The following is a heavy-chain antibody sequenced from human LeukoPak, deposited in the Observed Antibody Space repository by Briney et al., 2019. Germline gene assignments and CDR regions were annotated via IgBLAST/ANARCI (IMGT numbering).Heavy chain of an antibody. CDR1: GFTFSSYA. D-gene: IGHD3-16*02. CDR2: ISGSGGST. CDR3: AKDRYRDDYVWGSYRFSGYPFDY. J-gene: IGHJ4*02. Sequence: GGSLRLSCAASGFTFSSYAMSWVRQAPGKGLEWVSAISGSGGSTYYADSVKGRFTISRDNSKNTLYLQMNSLRAEDTAVYYCAKDRYRDDYVWGSYRFSGYPFDYWGQGTLVTVSS. V-gene: IGHV3-23*01.